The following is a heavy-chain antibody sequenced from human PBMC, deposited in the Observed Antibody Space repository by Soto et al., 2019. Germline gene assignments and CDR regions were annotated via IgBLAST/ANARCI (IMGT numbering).Heavy chain of an antibody. CDR1: GYTFTAYH. CDR3: ARERVNWFDP. Sequence: ASVKVSCKASGYTFTAYHIHWVRQAPGQGLEWMGWMNPNNGNTGYAQKFQGRVTMTRNTSISTAYMELSSLRSEDTAVYYCARERVNWFDPWGQGTLVTVSS. V-gene: IGHV1-8*02. J-gene: IGHJ5*02. CDR2: MNPNNGNT.